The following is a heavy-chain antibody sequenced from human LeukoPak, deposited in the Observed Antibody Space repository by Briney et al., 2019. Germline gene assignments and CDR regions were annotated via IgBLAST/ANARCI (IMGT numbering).Heavy chain of an antibody. CDR3: ARQWGITIFGVVKPTGWFDP. CDR2: IYYSGST. V-gene: IGHV4-39*01. J-gene: IGHJ5*02. CDR1: GGSISSSSYY. Sequence: SETVSLTCTVSGGSISSSSYYWGWIRQPPGKGLEWIGSIYYSGSTYYNPSLKSRVTISVDTSKNQFSLKLSSVTAADTAVYYCARQWGITIFGVVKPTGWFDPWGQGTLVTVSS. D-gene: IGHD3-3*01.